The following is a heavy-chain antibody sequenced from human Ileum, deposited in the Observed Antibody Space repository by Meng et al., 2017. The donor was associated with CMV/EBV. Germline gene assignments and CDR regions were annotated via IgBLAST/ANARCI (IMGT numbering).Heavy chain of an antibody. CDR2: ILPRFRRT. CDR3: VVCSVGTCSDSFDF. D-gene: IGHD3/OR15-3a*01. J-gene: IGHJ4*02. V-gene: IGHV1-2*02. CDR1: GYTLDDNY. Sequence: SGYTLDDNYVQWVRQSPGQGLEWVGSILPRFRRTDLAAKFQGRVTVTSDTSITTAYMEVASLTSDDSALYYCVVCSVGTCSDSFDFWGQGTLVTVSS.